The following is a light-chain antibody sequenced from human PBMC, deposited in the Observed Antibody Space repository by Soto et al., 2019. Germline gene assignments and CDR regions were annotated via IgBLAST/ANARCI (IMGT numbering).Light chain of an antibody. V-gene: IGLV2-23*02. CDR2: EVN. Sequence: QSVLTQPASVSESPGQSITTACTGTSSNVGSYKLVSWYQQHPGKAPKLMIFEVNKRPSGVSNRFSGSKSGNTASLTISGLKVEDEADYYCCSSGGSPTYVFGTGTKVTVL. J-gene: IGLJ1*01. CDR1: SSNVGSYKL. CDR3: CSSGGSPTYV.